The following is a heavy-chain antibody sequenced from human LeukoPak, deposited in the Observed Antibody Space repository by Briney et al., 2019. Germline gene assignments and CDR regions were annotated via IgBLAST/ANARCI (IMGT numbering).Heavy chain of an antibody. CDR2: ISAYNGNT. V-gene: IGHV1-18*01. CDR3: ARVFPYDSSGYAWFDP. Sequence: ASVKVSCKASGYTFTSYGISWVRQAPGQGLEWMGWISAYNGNTNHAQKLQGRVTMTTDTSTSTAYMELRSLRSDDTAVYYCARVFPYDSSGYAWFDPWGQGTLVTVSS. D-gene: IGHD3-22*01. J-gene: IGHJ5*02. CDR1: GYTFTSYG.